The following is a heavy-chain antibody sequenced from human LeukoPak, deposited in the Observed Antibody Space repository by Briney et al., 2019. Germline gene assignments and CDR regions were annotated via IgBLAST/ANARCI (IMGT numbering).Heavy chain of an antibody. CDR2: ISESAIST. J-gene: IGHJ6*03. CDR3: AKSMEKNYYFYYYMDV. CDR1: GFTFSSYA. V-gene: IGHV3-23*01. Sequence: GGSLRLSCAASGFTFSSYAMSWVRQAPGKGLEWVSVISESAISTYYADSVKGRFTISRDNSKNTLYLQMNSLRAEDTAVYYCAKSMEKNYYFYYYMDVWGKGTTVTVSS. D-gene: IGHD3-3*01.